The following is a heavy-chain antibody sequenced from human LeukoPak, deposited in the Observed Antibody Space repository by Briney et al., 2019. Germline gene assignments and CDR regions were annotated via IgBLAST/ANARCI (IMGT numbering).Heavy chain of an antibody. Sequence: GGSLRLSCAASGFTFSNYAMHWVRQAPGKGLEYVSAISSNGGTTYYANSVKGRFTISRDNSKNTLFLQMGSLRPEDMAVYYCARVGDFWSGGGDYWGQGTLITVSS. CDR2: ISSNGGTT. CDR3: ARVGDFWSGGGDY. J-gene: IGHJ4*02. V-gene: IGHV3-64*01. D-gene: IGHD3-3*01. CDR1: GFTFSNYA.